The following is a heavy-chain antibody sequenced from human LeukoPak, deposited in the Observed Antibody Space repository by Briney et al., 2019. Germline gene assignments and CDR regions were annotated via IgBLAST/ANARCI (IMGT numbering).Heavy chain of an antibody. Sequence: PGGSLRLSCAASGFTFSSYSMNWVRQAPGKGLEWVSYISSSSSTIYYADSVKGRFTISRDNAKNSLYLQMNSLRAEDTAVYYCARRGRYLAYWGQGTLVTVSS. J-gene: IGHJ4*02. CDR3: ARRGRYLAY. CDR2: ISSSSSTI. D-gene: IGHD1-1*01. V-gene: IGHV3-48*01. CDR1: GFTFSSYS.